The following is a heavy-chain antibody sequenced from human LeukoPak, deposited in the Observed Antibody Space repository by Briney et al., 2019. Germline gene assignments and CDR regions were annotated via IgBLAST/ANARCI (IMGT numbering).Heavy chain of an antibody. CDR2: IYYSGST. Sequence: GSLRLSCAASGFTFSSYAMSWVRQPPGKGLEWIGSIYYSGSTYYNPSLKSRVTISVDTSKNQFSLKLSSVTAADTAVYYCARWGCSGGSCRFDYWGQGTLVTVSS. D-gene: IGHD2-15*01. CDR1: GFTFSSYA. V-gene: IGHV4-39*01. J-gene: IGHJ4*02. CDR3: ARWGCSGGSCRFDY.